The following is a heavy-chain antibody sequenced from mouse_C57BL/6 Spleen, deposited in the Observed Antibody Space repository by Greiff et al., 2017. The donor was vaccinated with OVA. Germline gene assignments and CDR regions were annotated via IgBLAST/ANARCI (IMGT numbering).Heavy chain of an antibody. D-gene: IGHD2-1*01. J-gene: IGHJ4*01. Sequence: VQLQQSGAELARPGASVKLSCKASGYTFTSYGISWVKQRTGQGLEWIGEIYPRSGNTYYNEKFKGKATLTADKSSSTAYMELRSLTSEDSAVYFCARLGGNPYYYAMDYWGQGTSVTVSS. CDR3: ARLGGNPYYYAMDY. V-gene: IGHV1-81*01. CDR1: GYTFTSYG. CDR2: IYPRSGNT.